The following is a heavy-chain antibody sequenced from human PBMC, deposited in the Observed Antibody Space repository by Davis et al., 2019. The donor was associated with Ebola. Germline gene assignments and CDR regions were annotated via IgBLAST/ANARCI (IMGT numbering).Heavy chain of an antibody. CDR2: SRNNENRYNT. D-gene: IGHD1/OR15-1a*01. CDR1: GFPFSVYF. Sequence: GGSLRLSCAASGFPFSVYFMDWVRLTPGKGLEWVGLSRNNENRYNTEYAASAKGRFTISRDDSKNLMYLEMNSLRTEDTAVYYCVTENWYRFESWGQGTLVTVSS. J-gene: IGHJ4*02. V-gene: IGHV3-72*01. CDR3: VTENWYRFES.